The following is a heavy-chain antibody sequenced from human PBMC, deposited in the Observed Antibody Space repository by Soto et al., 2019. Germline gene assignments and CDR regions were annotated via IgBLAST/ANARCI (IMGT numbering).Heavy chain of an antibody. J-gene: IGHJ4*02. CDR1: GFTFSSYA. D-gene: IGHD3-22*01. Sequence: PGGSLRLSCAASGFTFSSYAMSWVRQAPGKGLEWVSAISGSGGSTYYADSVKGRFTISRDNSKNTLYPQMNSLRAEDTAVYYCAKDPRFGYYYFDYWGQGTLVTVSS. CDR2: ISGSGGST. V-gene: IGHV3-23*01. CDR3: AKDPRFGYYYFDY.